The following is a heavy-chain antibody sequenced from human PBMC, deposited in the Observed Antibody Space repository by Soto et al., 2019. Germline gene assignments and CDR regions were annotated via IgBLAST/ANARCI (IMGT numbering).Heavy chain of an antibody. CDR2: IYYSGST. V-gene: IGHV4-39*01. J-gene: IGHJ4*02. CDR3: ARSMTTVVTLDY. Sequence: SETLSLTCTVSGGSISSSSYYWGWIRQPPGKGLEWIGSIYYSGSTCYNPSLKSRVTISVDTSKNQFSLKLSSVTAADTAVYYCARSMTTVVTLDYWGQGTLVPVSS. D-gene: IGHD4-17*01. CDR1: GGSISSSSYY.